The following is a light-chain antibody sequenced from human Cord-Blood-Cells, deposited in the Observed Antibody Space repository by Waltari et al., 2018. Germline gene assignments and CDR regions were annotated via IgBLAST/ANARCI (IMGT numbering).Light chain of an antibody. CDR2: GKN. J-gene: IGLJ3*02. Sequence: SSELTQAPAVSVALGQTVRITCQGASLRSYYASWYQQKPGKAPVLVIYGKNNRPSGIPDRFSGSSSGNTASLTITGAQAEDEADYYCNSRDSSGNHWVFGGGTKLTVL. V-gene: IGLV3-19*01. CDR1: SLRSYY. CDR3: NSRDSSGNHWV.